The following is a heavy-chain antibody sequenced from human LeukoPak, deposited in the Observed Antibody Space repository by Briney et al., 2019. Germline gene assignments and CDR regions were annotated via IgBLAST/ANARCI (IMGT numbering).Heavy chain of an antibody. D-gene: IGHD1-26*01. CDR2: ISAYNGNT. CDR3: ARDRQLKIESGSFTPLGY. Sequence: ASVKVSCKASGYTFATYGISRVRQAPGQGLEWMGWISAYNGNTNYAQKLQGRVTMTTDTSTSTAYMELRSLRSDDTAVYYCARDRQLKIESGSFTPLGYWGQGTLVTVSS. V-gene: IGHV1-18*01. CDR1: GYTFATYG. J-gene: IGHJ4*02.